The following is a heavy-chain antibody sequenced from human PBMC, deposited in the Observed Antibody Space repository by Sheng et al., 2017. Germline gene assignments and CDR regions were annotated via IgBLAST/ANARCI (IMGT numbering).Heavy chain of an antibody. D-gene: IGHD3-3*01. CDR2: INHSGST. J-gene: IGHJ4*02. CDR3: ARRHRSKIFGVVAG. CDR1: GGSFSGYY. V-gene: IGHV4-34*01. Sequence: QVQLQQWGAGLLKPSETLSLTCAVYGGSFSGYYWSWIRQPPGKGLEWIGEINHSGSTNYNPSLKSRVTISVDTSKNQFSLKLSSVTAADTAVYYCARRHRSKIFGVVAGWGQGTLVTVSS.